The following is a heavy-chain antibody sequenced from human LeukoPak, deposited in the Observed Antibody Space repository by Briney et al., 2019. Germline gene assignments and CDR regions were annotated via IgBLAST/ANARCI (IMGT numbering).Heavy chain of an antibody. Sequence: SETLSLTCTVSGASISRTAYYWGWFCQPPGKGLEWIGTRFYRGDTYYNPSLKSRVTISIDMSENQVSLKLSFVTAADTALYYCAKEPTGDKSFDSWGQGTLVTVSS. CDR3: AKEPTGDKSFDS. D-gene: IGHD7-27*01. J-gene: IGHJ4*02. CDR2: RFYRGDT. CDR1: GASISRTAYY. V-gene: IGHV4-39*07.